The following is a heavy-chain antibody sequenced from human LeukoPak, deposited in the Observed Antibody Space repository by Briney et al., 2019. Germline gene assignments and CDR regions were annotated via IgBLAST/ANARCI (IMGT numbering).Heavy chain of an antibody. Sequence: RTSETLSLTGTVSGYSISSGYYWGWIRQPPGKGLEWIGSIYHSGSTYYNPSLKSRVTISVDTSKNQFSLKLSSVTAADTAVYYCASRLLSVSSSPFDYWGQGTLVTVSS. J-gene: IGHJ4*02. CDR3: ASRLLSVSSSPFDY. V-gene: IGHV4-38-2*02. CDR2: IYHSGST. CDR1: GYSISSGYY. D-gene: IGHD6-19*01.